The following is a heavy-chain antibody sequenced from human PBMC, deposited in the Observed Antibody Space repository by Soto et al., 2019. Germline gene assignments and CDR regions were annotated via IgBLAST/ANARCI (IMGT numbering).Heavy chain of an antibody. V-gene: IGHV3-23*01. J-gene: IGHJ5*02. CDR1: GFTFSSYA. CDR2: ISGSGDST. Sequence: EVQLLESGGSLVQPGESLRLSCAGSGFTFSSYAIGWVRQAPGKGLEWVSSISGSGDSTYYADSVKGRFTISRDNSTNALYLQMNSLRGEDTAVYYCAPDSSGPAPNWFDPWGQGTLVTVSS. CDR3: APDSSGPAPNWFDP. D-gene: IGHD3-22*01.